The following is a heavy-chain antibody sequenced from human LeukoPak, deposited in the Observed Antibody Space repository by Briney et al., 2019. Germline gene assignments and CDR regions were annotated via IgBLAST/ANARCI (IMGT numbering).Heavy chain of an antibody. V-gene: IGHV3-53*01. CDR2: IYSGGRT. Sequence: GGSLRLSCAASGFTVSSNYMSWVRQAPGKGLEWVSVIYSGGRTYYADSVKGRFTISRDNSKNTLYLQMNSLRAEDTAVYYCARDILSQGPDAFDIWGQGTMVTVSS. CDR1: GFTVSSNY. J-gene: IGHJ3*02. D-gene: IGHD2/OR15-2a*01. CDR3: ARDILSQGPDAFDI.